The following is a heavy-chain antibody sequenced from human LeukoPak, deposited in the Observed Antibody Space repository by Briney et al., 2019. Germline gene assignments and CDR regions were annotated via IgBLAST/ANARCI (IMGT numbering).Heavy chain of an antibody. D-gene: IGHD2-2*01. CDR3: ARTYCSTTTRYDYYYYGMDV. Sequence: PSETLSLTCTVSGGSISSYYWSWIRQPSGKGLEWIGYIYYSGSTNYNPSLKSRVTISVDTSKNQFSLKLSSVTAADTAVYYCARTYCSTTTRYDYYYYGMDVWGQGTTVTVSS. V-gene: IGHV4-59*08. CDR2: IYYSGST. J-gene: IGHJ6*02. CDR1: GGSISSYY.